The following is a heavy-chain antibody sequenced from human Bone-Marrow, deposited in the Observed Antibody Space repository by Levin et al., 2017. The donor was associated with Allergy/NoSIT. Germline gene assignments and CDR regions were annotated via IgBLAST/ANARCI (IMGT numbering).Heavy chain of an antibody. CDR1: GVSVRSSYW. V-gene: IGHV4-4*02. CDR2: IFHTGTA. D-gene: IGHD6-6*01. J-gene: IGHJ4*02. Sequence: RSQTLSLTCAVSGVSVRSSYWWNWVRQPPGKGLEWIGEIFHTGTANYNPSLKARVTMSVDKSQNQLSLRLSSVTAADTAVYYCARWSPARQTFFELWGRGTLVTVSS. CDR3: ARWSPARQTFFEL.